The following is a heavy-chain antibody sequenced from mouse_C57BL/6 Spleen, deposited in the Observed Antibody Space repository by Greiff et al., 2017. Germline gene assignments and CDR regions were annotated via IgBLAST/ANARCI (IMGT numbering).Heavy chain of an antibody. CDR2: IDPSDSET. D-gene: IGHD1-1*01. CDR3: ARDGSSYTFAY. Sequence: QVQLKQPGAELVRPGSSVKLSCKASGYTFTSYWMHWVKQRPIQGLEWIGNIDPSDSETHYNQKFKDKATLTVDKSTSTAYMQLSSLTTEDSAVYYCARDGSSYTFAYWGQGTLVTVSA. V-gene: IGHV1-52*01. CDR1: GYTFTSYW. J-gene: IGHJ3*01.